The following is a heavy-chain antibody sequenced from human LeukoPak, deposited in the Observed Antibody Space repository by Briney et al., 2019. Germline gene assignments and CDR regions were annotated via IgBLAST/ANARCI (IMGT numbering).Heavy chain of an antibody. CDR2: IYTSGST. J-gene: IGHJ3*02. D-gene: IGHD5-24*01. CDR3: DRGLLDGYTHQAAFDI. Sequence: SETLSLTCTVSGGSISSGSYYWRWIRQPARRGLEWIGRIYTSGSTNYNPSLKSRVTISVDTSKNQFSLKLSSVNAADTALYYCDRGLLDGYTHQAAFDICGQGTMVTVSS. V-gene: IGHV4-61*02. CDR1: GGSISSGSYY.